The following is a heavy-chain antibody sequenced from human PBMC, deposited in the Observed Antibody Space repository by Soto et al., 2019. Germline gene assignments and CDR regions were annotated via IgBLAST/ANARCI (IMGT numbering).Heavy chain of an antibody. D-gene: IGHD3-3*01. Sequence: PGGSLRLSCAASGFTFSSYAMHWVRQAPGKGLEWVAVISYDGSNKYYADSVKGRFTISRDNSKNTLYLQMNSLRAEDTAVYYCARVKGYDFWSGYFGRGHFDYWGQGTPVTVSS. CDR3: ARVKGYDFWSGYFGRGHFDY. CDR2: ISYDGSNK. CDR1: GFTFSSYA. J-gene: IGHJ4*02. V-gene: IGHV3-30-3*01.